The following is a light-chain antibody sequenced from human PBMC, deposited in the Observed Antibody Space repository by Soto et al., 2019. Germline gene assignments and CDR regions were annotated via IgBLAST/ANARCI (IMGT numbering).Light chain of an antibody. CDR2: GAS. CDR3: QQYGYSPIT. CDR1: QIFSSN. Sequence: EIVMTQSPATLSVSPGERVTLSCRASQIFSSNLAWYQQKAGQAPRLLIYGASTRATGIPARFSGSESGTDFTLTIDGLEPEDFVVYYCQQYGYSPITFGQGTRLEIK. V-gene: IGKV3-15*01. J-gene: IGKJ5*01.